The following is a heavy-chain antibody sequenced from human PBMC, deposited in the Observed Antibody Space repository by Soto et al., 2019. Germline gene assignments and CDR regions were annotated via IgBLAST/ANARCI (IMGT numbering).Heavy chain of an antibody. CDR3: ARAGTSSSWQEY. Sequence: SETLSLTCAVYGGSFSGYYWSWIRQPPGKGLEWIGEINHSGSTNYNPSLKSRVTISVDTSKNQFSLKLSSVTAADTAVYYCARAGTSSSWQEYWGQGTLVTVSS. D-gene: IGHD6-13*01. V-gene: IGHV4-34*01. CDR2: INHSGST. CDR1: GGSFSGYY. J-gene: IGHJ4*01.